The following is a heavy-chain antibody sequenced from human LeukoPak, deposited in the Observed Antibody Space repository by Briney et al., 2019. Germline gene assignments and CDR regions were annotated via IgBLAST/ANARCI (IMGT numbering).Heavy chain of an antibody. V-gene: IGHV1-69*06. Sequence: GASVKVSCKASGGTFSSYAISWVRQAPGHGLEWLGGIIPIFGTANYAQKFQGRVTITADKSTSTAYMELSSLRSEDMAVYYCARGDILTGYYFDYWGQGTLVTVSS. CDR1: GGTFSSYA. D-gene: IGHD3-9*01. CDR2: IIPIFGTA. CDR3: ARGDILTGYYFDY. J-gene: IGHJ4*02.